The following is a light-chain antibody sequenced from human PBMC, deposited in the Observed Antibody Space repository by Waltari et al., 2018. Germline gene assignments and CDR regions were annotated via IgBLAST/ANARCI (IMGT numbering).Light chain of an antibody. Sequence: QSALTQPASVSGSPGQSITISCSGTNSDVGGYYYVSWYPHHPGKSPKLIIYDVTKGPSGVSNRFSCSKSGNTASLTISGLQAEDEADYYCSSYAGGNNLLFGGGTKVTVL. J-gene: IGLJ2*01. CDR2: DVT. CDR3: SSYAGGNNLL. CDR1: NSDVGGYYY. V-gene: IGLV2-23*02.